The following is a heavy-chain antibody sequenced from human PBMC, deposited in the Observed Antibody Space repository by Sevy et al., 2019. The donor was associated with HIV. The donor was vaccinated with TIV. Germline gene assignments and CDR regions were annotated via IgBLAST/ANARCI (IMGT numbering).Heavy chain of an antibody. V-gene: IGHV3-23*01. J-gene: IGHJ6*02. D-gene: IGHD2-2*02. CDR1: GFTFSSYA. Sequence: GGSLRLSCAASGFTFSSYAMSWVRQAPGKGLEWVSAISGSGGSTYYADSVKGRFTISRDNSKNTLYLQMNSLRAEDTAVYYCANDIVVVPAAIHFYYYGMDVWGQGTTVNVSS. CDR3: ANDIVVVPAAIHFYYYGMDV. CDR2: ISGSGGST.